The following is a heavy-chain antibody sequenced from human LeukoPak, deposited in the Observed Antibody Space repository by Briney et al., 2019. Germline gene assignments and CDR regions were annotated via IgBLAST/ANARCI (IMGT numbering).Heavy chain of an antibody. Sequence: KPSETLSLTCTVSGGSISGDHWNWIRQPPGKGLEWIGNIYYSGNTNYNPSLKSRVTISVDTSKNQFSLKLSSVTAADTAVYYCARRNDFDIWGQGTMVTASS. V-gene: IGHV4-59*08. CDR2: IYYSGNT. CDR3: ARRNDFDI. J-gene: IGHJ3*02. CDR1: GGSISGDH.